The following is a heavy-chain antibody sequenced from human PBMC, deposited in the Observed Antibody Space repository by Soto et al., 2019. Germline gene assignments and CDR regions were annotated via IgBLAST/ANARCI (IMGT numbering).Heavy chain of an antibody. CDR1: GVSFTGYY. Sequence: QVQLQQWGAGLLKPSETLSLTCAVYGVSFTGYYWSWIRQPPGKGLEWIGEINHSGSTNYNPSLKSRVTISVDTYKTPCSLKLSSVTAADTAVYYCATSYYNFWSDHYLAYFDYWGQGNLVTVSS. CDR2: INHSGST. V-gene: IGHV4-34*01. J-gene: IGHJ4*02. D-gene: IGHD3-3*01. CDR3: ATSYYNFWSDHYLAYFDY.